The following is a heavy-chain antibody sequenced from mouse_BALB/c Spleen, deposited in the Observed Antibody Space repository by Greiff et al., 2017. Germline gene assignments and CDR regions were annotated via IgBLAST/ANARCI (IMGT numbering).Heavy chain of an antibody. CDR2: ISDGGSYT. Sequence: EVKLVESGGGLVKPGGSLKLSCAASGFTFSDYYMYWVRQTPEKRLEWVATISDGGSYTYYPDSVKGRFTISRDNAKNNLYLQMSSLKSEDTAMYYCARDLYGSSYVGAYWGQGTLVTVSA. J-gene: IGHJ3*01. V-gene: IGHV5-4*02. CDR3: ARDLYGSSYVGAY. D-gene: IGHD1-1*01. CDR1: GFTFSDYY.